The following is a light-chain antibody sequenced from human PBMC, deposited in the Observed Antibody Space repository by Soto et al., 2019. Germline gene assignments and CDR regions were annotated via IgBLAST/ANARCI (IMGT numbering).Light chain of an antibody. CDR1: QSVLYSTNNKTY. CDR2: WAA. V-gene: IGKV4-1*01. CDR3: QHEYITPLT. J-gene: IGKJ4*01. Sequence: DIVMTQSPDSLAVSLGERATINCKSSQSVLYSTNNKTYLAWYQQKPGQHPKLLINWAATREAGVPDRFSGSGSGTDFALNISSLQAEDVAGYDWQHEYITPLTVGGATIVEIK.